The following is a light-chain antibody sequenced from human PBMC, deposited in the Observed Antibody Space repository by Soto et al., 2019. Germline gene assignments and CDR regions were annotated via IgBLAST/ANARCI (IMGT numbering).Light chain of an antibody. CDR1: QSVSSTF. CDR2: GAS. Sequence: EIALTQSPATLYLSPEEGATLSCRASQSVSSTFLAWYQHRPGRPPRLLIYGASSRATDIPDRFSGGGSGTDFTLTIIRLEPEDFAVYCCQQYGSSPWTFGQGTKVQIK. J-gene: IGKJ1*01. V-gene: IGKV3-20*01. CDR3: QQYGSSPWT.